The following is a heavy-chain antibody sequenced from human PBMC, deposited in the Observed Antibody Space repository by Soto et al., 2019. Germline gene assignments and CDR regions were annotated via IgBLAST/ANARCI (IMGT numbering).Heavy chain of an antibody. D-gene: IGHD3-10*01. CDR1: GFTFSSYA. CDR2: ISGSGGST. CDR3: AKVYRLLWFGDLDAFDI. Sequence: GGSLRLSCAASGFTFSSYAMSWVRQAPGKGLEWVSAISGSGGSTYYADSVKGRFTISRDNSKNTLYLQMNSLRAEDTAVYYCAKVYRLLWFGDLDAFDIWGQGTMVTVSS. V-gene: IGHV3-23*01. J-gene: IGHJ3*02.